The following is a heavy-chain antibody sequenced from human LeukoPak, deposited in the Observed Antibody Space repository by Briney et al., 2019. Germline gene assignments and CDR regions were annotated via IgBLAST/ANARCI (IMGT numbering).Heavy chain of an antibody. D-gene: IGHD1-1*01. CDR1: GYSFTSNW. Sequence: GESLKISCKGSGYSFTSNWISWVRQMPEKGLEWMGRIAPSDSYTNYSPSFQGHVTISADKSISTAYLQWSSLKASDTAMYYCARQPEGTWFDPWGQGTLVTVSS. V-gene: IGHV5-10-1*01. CDR2: IAPSDSYT. CDR3: ARQPEGTWFDP. J-gene: IGHJ5*02.